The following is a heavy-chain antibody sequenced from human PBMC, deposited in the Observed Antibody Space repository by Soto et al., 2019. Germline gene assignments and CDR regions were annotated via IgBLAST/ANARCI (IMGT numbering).Heavy chain of an antibody. CDR1: GGSISSGGYY. Sequence: TSETLSLTCTVSGGSISSGGYYWSWIRQHPGKGLEWIGYIYYSGSTYYNPSLKSRVTISVDTSKNQFSLKLSSVTAADTAVYYCAREFFKTVFRAFDIWGQGTMVTVS. D-gene: IGHD3-3*01. J-gene: IGHJ3*02. CDR3: AREFFKTVFRAFDI. CDR2: IYYSGST. V-gene: IGHV4-31*03.